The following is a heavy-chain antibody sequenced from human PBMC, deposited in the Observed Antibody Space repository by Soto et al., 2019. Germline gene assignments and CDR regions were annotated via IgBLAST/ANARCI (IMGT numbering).Heavy chain of an antibody. CDR2: ISGSGGST. Sequence: EVQLLESGGGLVQPGGSLRLSCAASGFTFSSYAMSWVRQAPGKGLEWVSAISGSGGSTYYADSVKGRFTISRDNSKNTLYLQMNSLRAEDTAVYYCAKDPWYYSGSGSQKLIDYWGQGTLVTVSS. CDR1: GFTFSSYA. D-gene: IGHD3-10*01. CDR3: AKDPWYYSGSGSQKLIDY. J-gene: IGHJ4*02. V-gene: IGHV3-23*01.